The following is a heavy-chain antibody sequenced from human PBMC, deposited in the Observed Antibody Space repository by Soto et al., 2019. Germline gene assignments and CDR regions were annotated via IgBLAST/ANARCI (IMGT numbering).Heavy chain of an antibody. Sequence: QVLLQESGPGLVKPSETLSLTCSFSGGSVSSTNYQWSWIRQPPGKGLEWIGYIFHSGGTNYNPSLKSRVTISVDTSKNLCSLKLNSVTAADTAVYYCARTTVTAVKLYFDSWGQGTLVTVSS. CDR2: IFHSGGT. J-gene: IGHJ4*02. D-gene: IGHD4-17*01. CDR3: ARTTVTAVKLYFDS. V-gene: IGHV4-61*01. CDR1: GGSVSSTNYQ.